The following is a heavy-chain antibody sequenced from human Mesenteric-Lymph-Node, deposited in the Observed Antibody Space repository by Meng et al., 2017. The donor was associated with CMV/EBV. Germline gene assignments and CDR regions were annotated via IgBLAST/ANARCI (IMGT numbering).Heavy chain of an antibody. Sequence: AIGWVLQAPGPGLEWMGGIIPIFGTANYAQKFQGRVTITADESTSTAYMELSSLRSEDTAVYYCARDIRDYYGSGSYYKSEGMGDYWGQGTLVTVSS. CDR2: IIPIFGTA. CDR1: A. D-gene: IGHD3-10*01. V-gene: IGHV1-69*01. J-gene: IGHJ4*02. CDR3: ARDIRDYYGSGSYYKSEGMGDY.